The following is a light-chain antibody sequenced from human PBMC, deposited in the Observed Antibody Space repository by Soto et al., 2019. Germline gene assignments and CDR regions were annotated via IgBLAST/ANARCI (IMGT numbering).Light chain of an antibody. CDR2: GAX. V-gene: IGKV3-11*01. CDR3: QQRNIWPTVT. CDR1: PSVNNF. J-gene: IGKJ5*01. Sequence: IVVTQSPATLSLSPGERATLSXRASPSVNNFLSWYQQKPGQXPRLLXXGAXNRATGIPARFSGSGSGTDFTLTISSLEPEDSAIYYCQQRNIWPTVTFGQGTRLEIK.